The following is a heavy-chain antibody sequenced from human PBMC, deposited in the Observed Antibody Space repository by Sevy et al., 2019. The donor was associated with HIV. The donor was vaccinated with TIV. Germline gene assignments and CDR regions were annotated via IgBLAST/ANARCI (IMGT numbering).Heavy chain of an antibody. CDR2: ILYDGSNE. D-gene: IGHD3-10*01. Sequence: GGSLRLSCAASGFTFNGYGMHWVRQAPGKGLEWVAVILYDGSNEYYVDSVKGRFTISRDNSKNTVYLQMNRLRTEDTAVYYCAKGLHYGSGSYHGGTDYWGQGTLVTVSS. J-gene: IGHJ4*02. CDR3: AKGLHYGSGSYHGGTDY. CDR1: GFTFNGYG. V-gene: IGHV3-30*18.